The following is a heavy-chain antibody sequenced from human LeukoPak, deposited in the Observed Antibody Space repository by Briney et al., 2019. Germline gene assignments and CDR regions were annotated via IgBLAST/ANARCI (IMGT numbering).Heavy chain of an antibody. CDR1: GGSFSGYY. V-gene: IGHV4-34*01. CDR2: INHSGST. CDR3: ARRRVLYYYMDV. J-gene: IGHJ6*03. Sequence: SETLSLTCAVYGGSFSGYYWSWIRQPPGKGLEWIGEINHSGSTNYNPSLKSRVTISVDASKNQFSLKLSSVTAADTAVYYCARRRVLYYYMDVWGKGTTVTISS.